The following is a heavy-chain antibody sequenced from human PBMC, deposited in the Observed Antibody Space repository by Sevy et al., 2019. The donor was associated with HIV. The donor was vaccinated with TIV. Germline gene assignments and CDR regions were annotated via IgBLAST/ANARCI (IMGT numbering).Heavy chain of an antibody. D-gene: IGHD2-15*01. CDR1: GFTFSRYA. Sequence: GGSLRLSCAVSGFTFSRYAMHWVRQAPGKGLEWVAVMSYDGGNKYYADSVKGRFTISRDNSKNTLFLHMNSLRAEDTAVYYCARIGRGQTCSTPPWYWGQGTLVTVSS. J-gene: IGHJ4*02. CDR2: MSYDGGNK. V-gene: IGHV3-30-3*01. CDR3: ARIGRGQTCSTPPWY.